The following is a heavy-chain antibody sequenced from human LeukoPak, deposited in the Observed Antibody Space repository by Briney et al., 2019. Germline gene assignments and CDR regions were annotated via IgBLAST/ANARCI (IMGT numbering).Heavy chain of an antibody. CDR3: ARDLEGCSSTSCPFDY. Sequence: PGGSLRLSCAASGFTFNNYGMHWVRQAPGKGLEWVAVIWYDGSNKYYADSVKGRFTISRDNSKNTLYLQMNSLRAEDTAVYYCARDLEGCSSTSCPFDYWGQGTLVTVSS. J-gene: IGHJ4*02. V-gene: IGHV3-33*01. CDR1: GFTFNNYG. CDR2: IWYDGSNK. D-gene: IGHD2-2*01.